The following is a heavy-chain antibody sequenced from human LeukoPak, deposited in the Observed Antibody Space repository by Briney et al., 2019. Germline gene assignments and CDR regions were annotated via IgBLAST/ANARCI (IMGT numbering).Heavy chain of an antibody. V-gene: IGHV4-39*01. CDR2: IYYSGNT. CDR3: ARGDCSSTICYSPMDV. J-gene: IGHJ6*03. Sequence: SETLSLTCTVSGVSISSSNSYWGWIRQPPGTGLEWIGSIYYSGNTYYNASLKSQVSISIDTSKNQFSLRLTSVTAADTAVYYCARGDCSSTICYSPMDVWGKGTTVTVSS. CDR1: GVSISSSNSY. D-gene: IGHD2-2*01.